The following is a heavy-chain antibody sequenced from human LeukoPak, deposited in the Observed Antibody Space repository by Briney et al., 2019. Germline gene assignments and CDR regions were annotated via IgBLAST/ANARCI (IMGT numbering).Heavy chain of an antibody. CDR2: IYYSGST. D-gene: IGHD4-17*01. CDR3: VSGTTVTNFAY. Sequence: SETLSLTCTVSGGSISSYYWSWIRQPPGKGLEWIGYIYYSGSTNYNPSLKCRVTISADTSKNHFSLKLSSVTAADTAVYYCVSGTTVTNFAYWGQGTLVTVSS. J-gene: IGHJ4*02. CDR1: GGSISSYY. V-gene: IGHV4-59*01.